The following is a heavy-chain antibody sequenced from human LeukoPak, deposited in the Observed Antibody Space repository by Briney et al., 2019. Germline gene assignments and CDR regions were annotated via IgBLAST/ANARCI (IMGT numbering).Heavy chain of an antibody. CDR3: ARTSNYWSPYFDY. Sequence: GASVKVSCKASGYTFTNYAVNWVRQAPGQGLEWMGWISAYNGNTNYAQKLQGRVTMTTDTSTSTAYMELRSQRSDDTAVYYCARTSNYWSPYFDYWGQGALVTVSS. CDR2: ISAYNGNT. D-gene: IGHD1-1*01. J-gene: IGHJ4*02. V-gene: IGHV1-18*01. CDR1: GYTFTNYA.